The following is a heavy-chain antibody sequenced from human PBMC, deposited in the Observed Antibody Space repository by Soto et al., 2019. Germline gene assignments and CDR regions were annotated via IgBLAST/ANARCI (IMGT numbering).Heavy chain of an antibody. D-gene: IGHD6-13*01. V-gene: IGHV1-18*01. CDR1: GYTFTSYG. Sequence: GASVKVSCKASGYTFTSYGISWVRQAPGQGLEWMGWISAYNGNTNYAQKLQGRVTMTTDTSTSTAYMELRSLRSDDTAVYYCVLSGLAAAGKGWFDPWGQGTLVPVSS. J-gene: IGHJ5*02. CDR3: VLSGLAAAGKGWFDP. CDR2: ISAYNGNT.